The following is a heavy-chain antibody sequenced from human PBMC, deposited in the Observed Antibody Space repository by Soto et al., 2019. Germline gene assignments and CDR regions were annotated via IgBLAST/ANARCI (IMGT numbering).Heavy chain of an antibody. Sequence: PGGSLRHSCVTSGFTFNNYGIHGGRQAPGKGLEWVAVMWAGGRKENYADSVKGRFTMSRGLSKNTLYLQMDSLRAEDTAVYYCARDIDTSSHFGWFDPWGQGTLVTVSS. V-gene: IGHV3-33*01. CDR1: GFTFNNYG. J-gene: IGHJ5*02. CDR3: ARDIDTSSHFGWFDP. D-gene: IGHD2-2*01. CDR2: MWAGGRKE.